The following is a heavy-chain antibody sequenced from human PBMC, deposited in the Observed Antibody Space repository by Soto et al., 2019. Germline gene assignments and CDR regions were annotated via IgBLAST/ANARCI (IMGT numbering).Heavy chain of an antibody. J-gene: IGHJ4*02. CDR2: IWYDGSNK. V-gene: IGHV3-33*01. D-gene: IGHD4-17*01. Sequence: GGSLRLSCAASGFTFSSYGMHWVRQAPGKGLEWVAVIWYDGSNKYYADSVKGRFTISRDNSKNTLYLQMNSLRAEDTAVYYWARDYGSTVRYFDYWGQGTLVTVSS. CDR1: GFTFSSYG. CDR3: ARDYGSTVRYFDY.